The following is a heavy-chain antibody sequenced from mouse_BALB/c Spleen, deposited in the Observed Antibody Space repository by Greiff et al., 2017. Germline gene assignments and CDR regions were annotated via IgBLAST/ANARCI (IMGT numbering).Heavy chain of an antibody. CDR2: INPSNGRT. Sequence: VQLRQPGAELVKPGASVKLSCKASGYTFTSYWMHWVKQRPGQGLEWIGEINPSNGRTNYNEKFKSKATLTVDKSSSTAYMQLSSLTSEDSAVYYCARQGNPYAMDYWGQGTSVTVSS. V-gene: IGHV1S81*02. D-gene: IGHD2-1*01. CDR1: GYTFTSYW. CDR3: ARQGNPYAMDY. J-gene: IGHJ4*01.